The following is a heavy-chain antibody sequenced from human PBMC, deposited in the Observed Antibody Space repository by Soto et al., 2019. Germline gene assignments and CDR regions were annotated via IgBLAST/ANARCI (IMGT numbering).Heavy chain of an antibody. D-gene: IGHD2-2*01. CDR2: ISYDGSNK. CDR1: GFTFSSYG. CDR3: AKDLEGSSAAPGSYLPYYYYGMDV. V-gene: IGHV3-30*18. Sequence: PGGSLRLSCAASGFTFSSYGMHWVRQAPGKGLEWVAVISYDGSNKYYADSVKGRFTISRDNSKNTLYLQMNSLRAEDTAVYYCAKDLEGSSAAPGSYLPYYYYGMDVWGQGTTVTVSS. J-gene: IGHJ6*02.